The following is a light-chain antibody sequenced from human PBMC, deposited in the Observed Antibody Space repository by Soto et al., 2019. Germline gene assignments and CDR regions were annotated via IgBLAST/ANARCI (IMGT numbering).Light chain of an antibody. CDR1: QSVSSY. CDR3: KTCRNLSPRLT. J-gene: IGKJ4*01. CDR2: DAS. V-gene: IGKV3-11*01. Sequence: EIVLTQSPATLSLSPGERATLSCRASQSVSSYLAWYQQKTGQAPRLLIYDASNRATGIPARVSVSGSGTEYTRTISSLESEHFAVYYFKTCRNLSPRLTFGGWTKVEIK.